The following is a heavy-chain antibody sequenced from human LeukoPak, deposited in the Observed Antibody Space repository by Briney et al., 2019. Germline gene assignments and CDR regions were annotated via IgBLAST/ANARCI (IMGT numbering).Heavy chain of an antibody. Sequence: GGSLRLSCAASGFTFSSYAMSWVRQAPGKGLGWISAISGSGSSTYYADSVKGRFTISRDNSKNTLYLQMNSLRAEDTAVYYCVKYPCSSTSCRQPFDYWGQGTLVTVSS. CDR1: GFTFSSYA. V-gene: IGHV3-23*01. CDR2: ISGSGSST. CDR3: VKYPCSSTSCRQPFDY. J-gene: IGHJ4*02. D-gene: IGHD2-2*01.